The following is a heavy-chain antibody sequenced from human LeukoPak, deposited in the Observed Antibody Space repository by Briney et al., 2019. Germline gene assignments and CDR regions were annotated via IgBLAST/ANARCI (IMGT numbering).Heavy chain of an antibody. CDR1: GYTFTSYG. CDR2: ISAYNGNT. Sequence: GASVKVSCKASGYTFTSYGISWVRQAPGQGLEWMGWISAYNGNTNYAQMLQGRVTMTTDTSTSTAYMELRSLRSDDTAVYYCARDIVVVPAADYGMDVWGQGTTVTVSS. V-gene: IGHV1-18*01. CDR3: ARDIVVVPAADYGMDV. D-gene: IGHD2-2*01. J-gene: IGHJ6*02.